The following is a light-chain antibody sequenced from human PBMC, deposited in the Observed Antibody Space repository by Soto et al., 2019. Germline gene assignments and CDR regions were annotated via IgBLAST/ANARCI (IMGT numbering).Light chain of an antibody. J-gene: IGKJ4*01. CDR3: HQYDYWPFT. Sequence: EIVLTQSPATLSVSPGETVSLSCRASRSVSNKLAWFQQKPGQAPRLLMSATSTRATGIPARFSGSGSGTEFTLTVSSLQSEDFALYFCHQYDYWPFTFGGGTKVDI. CDR1: RSVSNK. V-gene: IGKV3D-15*01. CDR2: ATS.